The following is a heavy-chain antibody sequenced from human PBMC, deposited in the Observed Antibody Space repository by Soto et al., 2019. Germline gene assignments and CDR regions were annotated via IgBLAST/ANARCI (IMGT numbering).Heavy chain of an antibody. J-gene: IGHJ5*02. D-gene: IGHD6-13*01. V-gene: IGHV4-34*01. CDR2: INHSGST. CDR3: ARAGNHYSSSWYRASFWFDP. CDR1: GGSFSGYY. Sequence: PSETLSLTCAVYGGSFSGYYWSWIRQPPGKGLEWIGEINHSGSTNYNPSPKSRVTISVDTSKNQFSLKLSSVTAADTAVYYCARAGNHYSSSWYRASFWFDPWGQGTLVTVSS.